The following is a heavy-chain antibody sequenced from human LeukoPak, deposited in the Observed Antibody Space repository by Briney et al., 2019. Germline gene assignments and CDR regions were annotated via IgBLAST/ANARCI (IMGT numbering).Heavy chain of an antibody. Sequence: GASVKVSCKASGYTFTGYYMHWVRQAPGQGLEWMGWINPNSGGTNYAQKFQGRVTMTRDTSISTAYMELSRLRSDDTAVYYCARAGGWLRNNWFDRWGQGTLVTVSS. CDR3: ARAGGWLRNNWFDR. D-gene: IGHD5-12*01. V-gene: IGHV1-2*02. J-gene: IGHJ5*02. CDR1: GYTFTGYY. CDR2: INPNSGGT.